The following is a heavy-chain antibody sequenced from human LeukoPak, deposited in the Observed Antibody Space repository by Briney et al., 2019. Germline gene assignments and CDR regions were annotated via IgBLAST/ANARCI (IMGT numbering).Heavy chain of an antibody. CDR2: IIPSLDIV. Sequence: SVKVSCKASGATFNNYVITWVRQAHGQGLEWMGMIIPSLDIVNYAQTFQDRVTITADKSTSTAYMELRSLRSEDTAVYYCARGFGGSSGSSDYYGMDVWGQGTTVTVSS. J-gene: IGHJ6*02. CDR3: ARGFGGSSGSSDYYGMDV. CDR1: GATFNNYV. D-gene: IGHD3-22*01. V-gene: IGHV1-69*04.